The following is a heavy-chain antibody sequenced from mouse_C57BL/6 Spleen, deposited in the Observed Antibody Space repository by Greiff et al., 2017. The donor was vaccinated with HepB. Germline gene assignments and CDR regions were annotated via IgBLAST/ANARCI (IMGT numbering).Heavy chain of an antibody. CDR3: ARGGTGIFDY. CDR2: ISSGSSTI. V-gene: IGHV5-17*01. D-gene: IGHD3-3*01. J-gene: IGHJ2*01. CDR1: GFTFSDYG. Sequence: DVKLVESGGGLVKPGGSLKLSCAASGFTFSDYGMHWVRQAPEKGLEWVAYISSGSSTIYYADTVKGRFTISRDNAKNTLFLQMTSLRSEDTAMYYCARGGTGIFDYWGQGTTLTVSS.